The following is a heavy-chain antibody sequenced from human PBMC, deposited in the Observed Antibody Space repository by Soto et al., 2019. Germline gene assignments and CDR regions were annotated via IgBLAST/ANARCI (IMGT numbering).Heavy chain of an antibody. CDR1: GFTFSDYY. Sequence: VQLVESGGGLVKPGGSLRLSCAASGFTFSDYYMSWIRQAPGKGLEWVSYISSSGSTIYYADSVKGRFTISRDNAKNSLYLQMNSLRAEDTAVYYCARSEGYCTIGVCPLEYYHYYYMDVWGKGTTVTVSS. V-gene: IGHV3-11*01. D-gene: IGHD2-8*01. CDR3: ARSEGYCTIGVCPLEYYHYYYMDV. J-gene: IGHJ6*03. CDR2: ISSSGSTI.